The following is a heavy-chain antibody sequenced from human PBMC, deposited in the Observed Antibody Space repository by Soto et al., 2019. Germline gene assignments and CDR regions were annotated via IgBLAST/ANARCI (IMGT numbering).Heavy chain of an antibody. Sequence: QVQLVQSGADVKKPGASVKVSCQASGYTFTSYDINWVRQATGQGLEWMGSLNPNSGDTGYAQKFQGRVTMTRNTSITTAYMELNSLRSEDTAVYYCARGLEFKIFGVPRGNYYYQMDVWGKGTTVTVSS. V-gene: IGHV1-8*01. CDR2: LNPNSGDT. J-gene: IGHJ6*03. CDR3: ARGLEFKIFGVPRGNYYYQMDV. D-gene: IGHD3-3*01. CDR1: GYTFTSYD.